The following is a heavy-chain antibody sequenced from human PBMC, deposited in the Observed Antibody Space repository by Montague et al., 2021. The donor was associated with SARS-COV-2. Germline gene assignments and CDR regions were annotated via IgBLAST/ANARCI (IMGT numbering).Heavy chain of an antibody. Sequence: YLRLSCAASGFTFSSYSMNWVRQAPGKGLEWVSSISSSSSYIYYADSVKGRFTISRDNAKNSLYLQMNSLRAEDTAVYYCARGSVAGTGNWYFDLWGRGTLVTVSS. J-gene: IGHJ2*01. CDR3: ARGSVAGTGNWYFDL. CDR2: ISSSSSYI. CDR1: GFTFSSYS. D-gene: IGHD6-19*01. V-gene: IGHV3-21*01.